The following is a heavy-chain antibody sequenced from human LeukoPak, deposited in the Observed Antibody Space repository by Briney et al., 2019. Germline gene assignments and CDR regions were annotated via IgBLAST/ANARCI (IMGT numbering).Heavy chain of an antibody. D-gene: IGHD6-19*01. V-gene: IGHV1-46*01. Sequence: ASVKVSCKASGYTFTSYYMHWVRQAPGQGLEWMGIINPSGGSTSYAQKFQGRVTMTRDTSTSTVYMELRSLRSDDTAVYYCAREEVRRAVAGYFDNWGQGTLVTVSS. J-gene: IGHJ4*02. CDR2: INPSGGST. CDR3: AREEVRRAVAGYFDN. CDR1: GYTFTSYY.